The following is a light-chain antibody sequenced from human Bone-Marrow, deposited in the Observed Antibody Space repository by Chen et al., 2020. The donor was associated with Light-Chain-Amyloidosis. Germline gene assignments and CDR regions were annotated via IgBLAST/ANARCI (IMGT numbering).Light chain of an antibody. J-gene: IGLJ2*01. Sequence: SYELTQPPSVSVSPGQTARITCSGDDLPTKYAYWYQQKPGQAPVLVIHSDTERPSGISERFSGSSSWTTATLTISGVQAEDEADYHCQSADSSGTYEVIFGGLTKLPGL. CDR2: SDT. CDR1: DLPTKY. V-gene: IGLV3-25*03. CDR3: QSADSSGTYEVI.